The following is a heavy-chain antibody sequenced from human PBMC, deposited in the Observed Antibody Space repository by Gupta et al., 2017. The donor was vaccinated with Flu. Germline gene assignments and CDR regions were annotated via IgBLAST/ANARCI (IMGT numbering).Heavy chain of an antibody. CDR3: ARSKELWSDSPLTF. CDR1: GYSSSAYY. Sequence: QVQLVQSGAEVKKPGASVKVSCKASGYSSSAYYMYWVRQAPGQGPEWMGWIDLKTGGINSAQLFQGRVTMTRDTSISTAYMELSGLRSDDTAVYYCARSKELWSDSPLTFWGQGTVVTVSS. V-gene: IGHV1-2*02. D-gene: IGHD3-16*01. J-gene: IGHJ3*01. CDR2: IDLKTGGI.